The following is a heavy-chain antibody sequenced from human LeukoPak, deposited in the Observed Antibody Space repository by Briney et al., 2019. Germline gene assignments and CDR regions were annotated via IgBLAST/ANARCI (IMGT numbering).Heavy chain of an antibody. CDR1: GGSISSYY. CDR3: ARHVPAHYYGSGSYYFDY. D-gene: IGHD3-10*01. CDR2: IYYSGST. Sequence: SETLSLTCTVSGGSISSYYWSWIRQPPGKGLGWIGYIYYSGSTNYNPSLKSRVTISVDTSKNQFSLKLSSVTAADTAVYYCARHVPAHYYGSGSYYFDYWGQGTLVTVSS. V-gene: IGHV4-59*08. J-gene: IGHJ4*02.